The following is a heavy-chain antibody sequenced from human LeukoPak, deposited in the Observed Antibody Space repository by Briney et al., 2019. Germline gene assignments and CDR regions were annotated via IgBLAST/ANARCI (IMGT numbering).Heavy chain of an antibody. J-gene: IGHJ5*02. CDR1: GGSFSGYY. D-gene: IGHD3-10*01. Sequence: PSETLSLTCAVYGGSFSGYYWSWIRQPPGKGLEWIGEINHSGSTNYNPSLKSRVTISVDTSKNQFSLKLSPVTAADTAVYYCARHDTPPPDLLLWFGESPMLPDNWFDPWGQGTLVTVSS. CDR3: ARHDTPPPDLLLWFGESPMLPDNWFDP. V-gene: IGHV4-34*01. CDR2: INHSGST.